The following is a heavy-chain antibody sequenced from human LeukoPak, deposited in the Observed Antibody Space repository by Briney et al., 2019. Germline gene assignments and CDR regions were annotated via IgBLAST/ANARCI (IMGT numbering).Heavy chain of an antibody. CDR1: GFTFSSFA. Sequence: GGSLRLSCAASGFTFSSFAMSWVRQAPGKGLEWVSVISNSGGSTSYADSVKGRFTISRDNSKNTVSLQMNSLRAEDTAVYYCAKDVRGGDPTIEPTDHWGQGTLVIVSS. J-gene: IGHJ4*02. V-gene: IGHV3-23*01. CDR3: AKDVRGGDPTIEPTDH. D-gene: IGHD3-10*02. CDR2: ISNSGGST.